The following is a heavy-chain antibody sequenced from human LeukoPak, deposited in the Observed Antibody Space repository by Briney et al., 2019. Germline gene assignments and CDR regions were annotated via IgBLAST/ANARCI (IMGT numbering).Heavy chain of an antibody. D-gene: IGHD6-13*01. V-gene: IGHV4-59*10. CDR3: ARGPRVSTQIAATGILDY. CDR1: GGSFGGYL. J-gene: IGHJ4*02. CDR2: IYTSGST. Sequence: SETLSLTCAVNGGSFGGYLWTWIRQPAGMGLEWIGRIYTSGSTNYNPSLKSRVTMSVDTSKNQFSLKLSSVTAADTAVYYCARGPRVSTQIAATGILDYWGQGTLVTVSS.